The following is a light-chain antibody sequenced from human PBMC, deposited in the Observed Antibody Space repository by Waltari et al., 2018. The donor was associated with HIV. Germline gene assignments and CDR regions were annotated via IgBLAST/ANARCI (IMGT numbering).Light chain of an antibody. Sequence: QSALTQPPSASGSPGQSVTISCTGTSSDVGGYNYVSWYQQHPGKAPKLMIYEVTTRPSGVPDRFAGSKSGNTASLTVSGLQAEDEADYYCSSYAGSNNYVFGTGTKVTVL. CDR3: SSYAGSNNYV. V-gene: IGLV2-8*01. CDR1: SSDVGGYNY. CDR2: EVT. J-gene: IGLJ1*01.